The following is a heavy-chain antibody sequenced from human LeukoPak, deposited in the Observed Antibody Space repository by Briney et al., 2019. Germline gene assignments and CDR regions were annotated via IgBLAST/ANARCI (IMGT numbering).Heavy chain of an antibody. V-gene: IGHV3-23*01. CDR1: GFTFSTYA. Sequence: GGSLRLSCAASGFTFSTYAMTWVRQAPGKGLEWVSVISGSGGSIYYADSVKGRFTLSRDNSKNTIYLQMNSLRAEDTAVYYCAKSIGGVVVVAADYWGQGTLVTVSS. CDR2: ISGSGGSI. J-gene: IGHJ4*02. CDR3: AKSIGGVVVVAADY. D-gene: IGHD2-15*01.